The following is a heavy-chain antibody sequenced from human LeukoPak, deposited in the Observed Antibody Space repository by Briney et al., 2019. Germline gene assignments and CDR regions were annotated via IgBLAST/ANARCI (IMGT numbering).Heavy chain of an antibody. J-gene: IGHJ4*02. CDR2: INPNSGGT. V-gene: IGHV1-2*02. Sequence: SVKVSCKASGYTFTGYYMHWVLQAPGQGVEWMGWINPNSGGTNYAQKFQGRYTMTRDTSIRTAYLELSRLRSEATAVYYCAREGDARPEYDYWGQGTLVTVSS. CDR3: AREGDARPEYDY. D-gene: IGHD6-6*01. CDR1: GYTFTGYY.